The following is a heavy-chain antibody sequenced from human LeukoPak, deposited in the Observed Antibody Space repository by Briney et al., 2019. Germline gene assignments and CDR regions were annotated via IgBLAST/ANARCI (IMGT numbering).Heavy chain of an antibody. D-gene: IGHD3-22*01. Sequence: QPGGSLRLSCAASGFIFSSYGMHWVRQAPGKGLEWVARICSDGSNYDYADSVKGRFTISRDNSKNTLYLQMNSLRAEDTAIYYCAKVTGDYYDTSGAFDFWGQGTLVTVSS. CDR2: ICSDGSNY. V-gene: IGHV3-33*06. CDR3: AKVTGDYYDTSGAFDF. CDR1: GFIFSSYG. J-gene: IGHJ4*02.